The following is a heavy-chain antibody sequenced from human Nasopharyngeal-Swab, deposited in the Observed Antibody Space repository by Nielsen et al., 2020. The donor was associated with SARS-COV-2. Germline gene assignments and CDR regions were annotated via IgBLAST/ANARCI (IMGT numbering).Heavy chain of an antibody. CDR1: GYTLVNYD. Sequence: ASVKVSCKASGYTLVNYDLSWVRQAPGQALEWMGWINPNSGDPTYARKFKGRVTLTRDTSTSTAFMELSSLAADDTAVYYCAKNSDNYYFDFWGQGTLVTVSS. D-gene: IGHD1-1*01. CDR3: AKNSDNYYFDF. CDR2: INPNSGDP. V-gene: IGHV1-2*02. J-gene: IGHJ4*02.